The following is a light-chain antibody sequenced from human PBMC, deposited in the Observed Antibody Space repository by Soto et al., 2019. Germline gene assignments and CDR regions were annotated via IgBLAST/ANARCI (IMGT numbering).Light chain of an antibody. CDR2: KAS. CDR1: QSISSW. J-gene: IGKJ1*01. V-gene: IGKV1-5*03. CDR3: QHYNSFPWT. Sequence: DIQMTQSPSTLSASVGDRVTITGLASQSISSWLAWYQQKPGKAPKLLIYKASSLESGVPSRFSGSGSGTDFTLTINRLQPDDFATYYCQHYNSFPWTFGQGTKVDIK.